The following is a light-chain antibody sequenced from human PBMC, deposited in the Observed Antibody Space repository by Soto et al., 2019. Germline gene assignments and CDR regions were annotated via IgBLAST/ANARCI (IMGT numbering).Light chain of an antibody. V-gene: IGLV1-51*02. CDR2: ENN. J-gene: IGLJ1*01. CDR3: GTWDSSLSALYV. Sequence: QSVLTQPPSVSAAPGQKVTISCSGSSSNIGNNYVSWYQQLPGTAPKPLIYENNNRPSWIPDRFSGSKSGTSATLGITGLQTGDEADYYCGTWDSSLSALYVFGTGTKLTVL. CDR1: SSNIGNNY.